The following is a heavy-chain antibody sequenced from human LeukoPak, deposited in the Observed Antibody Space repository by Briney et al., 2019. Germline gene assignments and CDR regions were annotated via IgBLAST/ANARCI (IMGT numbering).Heavy chain of an antibody. CDR3: ARVGLWFGETFDY. CDR1: GFTFSSYE. D-gene: IGHD3-10*01. V-gene: IGHV3-48*03. J-gene: IGHJ4*02. Sequence: QPGGSLRLSCAASGFTFSSYEMNWVRQAPGKGLEWVSYISSSGSTIYYADSVKGRFTISRDNAKNSLYLQMNSLRAEDTAVYYCARVGLWFGETFDYWGQGTLVTVSS. CDR2: ISSSGSTI.